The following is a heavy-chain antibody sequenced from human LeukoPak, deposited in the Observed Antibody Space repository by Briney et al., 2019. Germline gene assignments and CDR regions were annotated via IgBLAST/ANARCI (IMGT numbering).Heavy chain of an antibody. Sequence: SSETLSLTCAVYGGSFSGYYWSWIRQPPGKGLEWIGEINHSGSTNYNPSLKSRVTISVDTSKNQFSLKLSSVTAADTAVYFCARGPRLYYYDGSGYYYYWGQGTLVTVSS. CDR3: ARGPRLYYYDGSGYYYY. V-gene: IGHV4-34*01. D-gene: IGHD3-22*01. CDR1: GGSFSGYY. CDR2: INHSGST. J-gene: IGHJ4*02.